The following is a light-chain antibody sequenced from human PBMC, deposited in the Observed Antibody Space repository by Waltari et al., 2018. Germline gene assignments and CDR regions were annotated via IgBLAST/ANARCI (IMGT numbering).Light chain of an antibody. V-gene: IGKV3-11*01. CDR2: DAS. CDR3: QQRSDWLLT. CDR1: QCVRIY. J-gene: IGKJ4*01. Sequence: EIVLTQSPATLSVSPGARATLSFSASQCVRIYLAWHQRTSGQAPRLPIYDASNRATGIPARFSGGGSGTDFTLTISSLEPEHFAVYYCQQRSDWLLTFGGGT.